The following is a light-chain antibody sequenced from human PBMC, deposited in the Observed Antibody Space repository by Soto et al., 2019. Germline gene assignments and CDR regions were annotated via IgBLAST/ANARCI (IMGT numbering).Light chain of an antibody. J-gene: IGKJ2*01. Sequence: DIQMTQSPSILSASVGDGVIIACRASQSVTLWLTCYQQKPGKAPKLLLYKAYTLESGVPSRFSGNGSETDFTLTISSLQPDDIGNYYCQQYNSYPYTFGQGTKLEIK. CDR2: KAY. V-gene: IGKV1-5*03. CDR3: QQYNSYPYT. CDR1: QSVTLW.